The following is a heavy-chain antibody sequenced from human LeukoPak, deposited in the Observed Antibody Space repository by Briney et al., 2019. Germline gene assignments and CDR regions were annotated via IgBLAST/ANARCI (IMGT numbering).Heavy chain of an antibody. V-gene: IGHV4-59*01. CDR1: GGSMKSYY. CDR2: IYHTGSI. CDR3: ARDRSEWSAEDNWFDH. J-gene: IGHJ5*02. D-gene: IGHD3-3*01. Sequence: PSETLSLTCIVSGGSMKSYYWNWIRQTPGKGLEWIGYIYHTGSIRYNPSLESRVSISMDTSKNQISLTLKSLTAADTAVYYCARDRSEWSAEDNWFDHWGRGTLVTVSS.